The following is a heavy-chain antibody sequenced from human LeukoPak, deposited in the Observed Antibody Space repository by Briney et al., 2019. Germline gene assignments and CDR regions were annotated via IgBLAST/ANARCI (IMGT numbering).Heavy chain of an antibody. V-gene: IGHV2-70*11. D-gene: IGHD4/OR15-4a*01. CDR2: NDWDDDK. Sequence: SGPALVKPTQTLTLTCTFSGFSLSTRGMCVSWIRQPPGKALEWLARNDWDDDKYYSTSLKTRLTISKDTSKNHVVLTMTNMDPVDTATYYCARMALNYYYMDVWGKGTTVTVSS. J-gene: IGHJ6*03. CDR3: ARMALNYYYMDV. CDR1: GFSLSTRGMC.